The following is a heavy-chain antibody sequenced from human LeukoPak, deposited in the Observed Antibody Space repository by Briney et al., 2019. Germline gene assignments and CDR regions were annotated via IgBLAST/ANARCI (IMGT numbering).Heavy chain of an antibody. D-gene: IGHD1-14*01. CDR1: GFTFSLYW. CDR2: IKEDASEK. CDR3: ARLNWNHADY. Sequence: GGSLRLSCTASGFTFSLYWMTWVRQAPGKGLEWVANIKEDASEKDYVDSVKGRFTISRHNGKNSLYLQMNSLRGEDTAVYYCARLNWNHADYWGQGTLVTVSS. V-gene: IGHV3-7*01. J-gene: IGHJ4*02.